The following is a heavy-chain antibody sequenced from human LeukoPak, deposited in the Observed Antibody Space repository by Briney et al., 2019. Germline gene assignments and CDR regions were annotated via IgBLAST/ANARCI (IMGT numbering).Heavy chain of an antibody. J-gene: IGHJ6*03. CDR1: GFTFSSYA. CDR2: ISGSGGST. D-gene: IGHD3-10*01. Sequence: GGSLRLSCTASGFTFSSYAMSWVRQAPGKGLEWVSAISGSGGSTYYADSVKGRFTISRDNSKNTLYLQMNSLRAEDTAVYYCAKDLPNLNMVRGALTPYYMDVWGKGTTVTVSS. V-gene: IGHV3-23*01. CDR3: AKDLPNLNMVRGALTPYYMDV.